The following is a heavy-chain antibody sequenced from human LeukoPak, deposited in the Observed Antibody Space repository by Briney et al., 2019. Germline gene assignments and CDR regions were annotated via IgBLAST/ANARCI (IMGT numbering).Heavy chain of an antibody. D-gene: IGHD3-16*01. V-gene: IGHV3-48*01. CDR2: ISSLSGTI. CDR1: GFTFNSYS. J-gene: IGHJ4*02. CDR3: VRDQGGAVSY. Sequence: GGSLRLSCAASGFTFNSYSMNWVRQAPGKGLEWVSYISSLSGTIYYADSVKGRFIISRDNAQNSLFLQMNSLRAEDTAVYYCVRDQGGAVSYWGQGTLVTVSS.